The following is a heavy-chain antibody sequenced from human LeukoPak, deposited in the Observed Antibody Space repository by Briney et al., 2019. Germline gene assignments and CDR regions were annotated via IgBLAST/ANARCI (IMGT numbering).Heavy chain of an antibody. J-gene: IGHJ4*02. Sequence: GGSLRLSCAASGFAFSRYAMHWVRQAPGKGLEWVAVISYDGSNKYYADSVKGRFTISRDNSKNTLYLQMNSLRAEDTAVYYCAREVPNYCFDYWGQGTLDTVSS. D-gene: IGHD4/OR15-4a*01. V-gene: IGHV3-30-3*01. CDR1: GFAFSRYA. CDR2: ISYDGSNK. CDR3: AREVPNYCFDY.